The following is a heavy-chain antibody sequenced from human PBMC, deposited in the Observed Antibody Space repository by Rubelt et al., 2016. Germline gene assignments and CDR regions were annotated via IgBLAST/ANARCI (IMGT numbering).Heavy chain of an antibody. V-gene: IGHV4-61*01. D-gene: IGHD6-6*01. J-gene: IGHJ6*02. CDR2: IYYSGST. CDR1: GGSVSSGSYY. Sequence: QVQLQESGPGLVKPSETLSLTCTVSGGSVSSGSYYWSWIRQPPGKGLEWIGYIYYSGSTNYNPSLKGRVTISVDTSKNQFSLKLSSGTAADTAVYYCARDRVRARFGMDVWGQGTTVTVSS. CDR3: ARDRVRARFGMDV.